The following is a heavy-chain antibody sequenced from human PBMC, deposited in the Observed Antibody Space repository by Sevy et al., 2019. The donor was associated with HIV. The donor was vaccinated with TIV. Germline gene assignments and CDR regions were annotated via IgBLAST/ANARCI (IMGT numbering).Heavy chain of an antibody. V-gene: IGHV3-21*01. Sequence: GGSLRLSCAASGFTFSSYSMNWVRQAPGKGLEWVSSISSTSSYIYYADSVKGRFTISRDNAKNSLYLQMNSLRAEDTAVYYCARGGDYGDDYFDYWGQGTLVTVSS. D-gene: IGHD4-17*01. CDR3: ARGGDYGDDYFDY. J-gene: IGHJ4*02. CDR2: ISSTSSYI. CDR1: GFTFSSYS.